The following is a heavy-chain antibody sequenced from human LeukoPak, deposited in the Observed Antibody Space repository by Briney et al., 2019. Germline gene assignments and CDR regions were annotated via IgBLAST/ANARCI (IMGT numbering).Heavy chain of an antibody. Sequence: SETLSLTCTVSGGSISSYYWSWIRQPAGKGLEWIGRIYTSGSTNYNPSLKSRVTMSVDTSKNQFSLKLSSVTAADTAVYYCARAEYYDFWSGYQAHAFDIWGQGTMVTVSS. CDR2: IYTSGST. D-gene: IGHD3-3*01. V-gene: IGHV4-4*07. CDR3: ARAEYYDFWSGYQAHAFDI. CDR1: GGSISSYY. J-gene: IGHJ3*02.